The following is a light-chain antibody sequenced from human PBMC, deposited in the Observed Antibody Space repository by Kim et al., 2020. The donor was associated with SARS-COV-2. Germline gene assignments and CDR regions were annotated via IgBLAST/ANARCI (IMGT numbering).Light chain of an antibody. CDR3: CSYARGSAYV. Sequence: SPGQSITISCTGTNSDVGDYAYVSWYQQHPGKAPKLIIFDVSNRPSGVSSRFSGSKSGNTASLTISGLQDEDEADYYCCSYARGSAYVFGTGTKVTV. CDR2: DVS. CDR1: NSDVGDYAY. V-gene: IGLV2-14*03. J-gene: IGLJ1*01.